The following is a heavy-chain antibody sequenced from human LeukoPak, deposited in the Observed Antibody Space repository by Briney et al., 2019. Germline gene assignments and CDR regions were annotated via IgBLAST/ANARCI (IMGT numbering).Heavy chain of an antibody. CDR1: GYTFTGYY. J-gene: IGHJ1*01. CDR2: INPNSCGT. CDR3: ARGSYDSSDFEYFHH. V-gene: IGHV1-2*02. Sequence: ASVKVSCKASGYTFTGYYMHWVRQAPGQGLEWMGWINPNSCGTNYAQKFQGRVTMTRDTPISTAYMELSRLRSDDTAVYYCARGSYDSSDFEYFHHWGQGTLVTVSS. D-gene: IGHD3-22*01.